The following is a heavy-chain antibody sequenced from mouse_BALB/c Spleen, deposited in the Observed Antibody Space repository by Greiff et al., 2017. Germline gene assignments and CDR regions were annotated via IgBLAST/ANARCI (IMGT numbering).Heavy chain of an antibody. CDR1: GYTFTSYT. V-gene: IGHV1-4*02. D-gene: IGHD1-1*02. J-gene: IGHJ2*01. Sequence: QVQLKQSAAELARPGASVKMSCKASGYTFTSYTMHWVKQRPGQGLEWIGYINPSSGYTEYNQKFKDKTTLTADKSSSTAYMQLSSLTSEDSAVYYCARGGRYFDYWGQGTTLTVSS. CDR3: ARGGRYFDY. CDR2: INPSSGYT.